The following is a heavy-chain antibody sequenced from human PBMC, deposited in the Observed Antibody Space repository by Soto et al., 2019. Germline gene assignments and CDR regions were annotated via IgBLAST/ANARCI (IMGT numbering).Heavy chain of an antibody. CDR2: ISGSGGST. CDR1: GFTFSSYA. D-gene: IGHD2-15*01. J-gene: IGHJ1*01. CDR3: AKTGAVVVAASFGYFQH. V-gene: IGHV3-23*01. Sequence: EVQLLESGGGLVQPGGSLRLSCAASGFTFSSYAMSWVRQAPGKGLEWVSAISGSGGSTYYADSVKGRFTISRDNSKNTRYLQMTSLRAEDTAVYDCAKTGAVVVAASFGYFQHWGQGTPVTVSS.